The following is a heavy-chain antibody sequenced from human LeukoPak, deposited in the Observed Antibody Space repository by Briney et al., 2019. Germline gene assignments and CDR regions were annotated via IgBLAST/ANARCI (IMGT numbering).Heavy chain of an antibody. CDR1: GFKFGTYA. J-gene: IGHJ4*02. CDR3: AKNRRVEATPVDY. D-gene: IGHD2-15*01. V-gene: IGHV3-23*01. CDR2: LSGTGGST. Sequence: GASLRLSCEASGFKFGTYAMTWVRQAPGQGLDWVSTLSGTGGSTYYADSVKGRFTISRDNSENTLFLQMNSLKAEDTAIYYCAKNRRVEATPVDYWGQGTLVTVSS.